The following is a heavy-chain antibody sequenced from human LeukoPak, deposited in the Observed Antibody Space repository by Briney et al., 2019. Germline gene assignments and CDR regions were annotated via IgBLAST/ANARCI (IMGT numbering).Heavy chain of an antibody. V-gene: IGHV3-9*01. CDR2: ISWNSGSI. CDR3: AKDIRRRGYYYDSSAFDY. CDR1: GFTFDDYA. Sequence: GGSLRLSCGASGFTFDDYAMHWVRQAPGKGLEWVSGISWNSGSIGYADSVKGRFTISRDNAKNSLYLQMNSLRAEDTALYYCAKDIRRRGYYYDSSAFDYWGQGTLVTVSS. J-gene: IGHJ4*02. D-gene: IGHD3-22*01.